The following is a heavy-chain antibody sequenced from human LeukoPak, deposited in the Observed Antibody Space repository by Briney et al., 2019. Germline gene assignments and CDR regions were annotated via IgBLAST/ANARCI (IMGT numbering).Heavy chain of an antibody. D-gene: IGHD6-6*01. J-gene: IGHJ5*02. CDR3: AKDVDIAARYNWFDP. CDR2: ISGSGGST. Sequence: PGGSLRLSCSVSGFTFSSYARSWVPRAPGKGLGWVSAISGSGGSTYDAHSVKGRFTISRDNSKNTLYLQVNSLRAEETAVYSCAKDVDIAARYNWFDPWGQGTLVTVSS. V-gene: IGHV3-23*01. CDR1: GFTFSSYA.